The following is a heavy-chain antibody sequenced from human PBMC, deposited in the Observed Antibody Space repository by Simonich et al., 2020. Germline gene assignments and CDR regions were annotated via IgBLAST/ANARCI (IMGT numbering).Heavy chain of an antibody. Sequence: VQLLESGGGLVQPGGSLRLSCAASGFTFSSSAMNLVRQAPGKGLECVAVISYEGSNKYVADSVNGRFTISRDKSKNTLYLQMNSLRAEDTAVYYCARDAGGSGSYYYYYYYMDVWGKGTTVTVSS. J-gene: IGHJ6*03. CDR1: GFTFSSSA. CDR2: ISYEGSNK. CDR3: ARDAGGSGSYYYYYYYMDV. V-gene: IGHV3-30*07. D-gene: IGHD3-10*01.